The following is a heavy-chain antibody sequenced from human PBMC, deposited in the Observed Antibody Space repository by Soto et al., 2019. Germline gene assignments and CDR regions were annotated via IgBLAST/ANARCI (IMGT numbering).Heavy chain of an antibody. CDR3: AKNRGLQYYFDY. CDR2: ISGSGDYT. J-gene: IGHJ4*02. Sequence: EVQLLESGGGLVRPGGSLRLSCAASGLTFDSYARNWVGQAPGKGLEWVSTISGSGDYTYYTDSVKGRFTISRDNSKNMMYLQMNSLRAEDTAIYYCAKNRGLQYYFDYWGQGTLVTVSS. CDR1: GLTFDSYA. V-gene: IGHV3-23*01.